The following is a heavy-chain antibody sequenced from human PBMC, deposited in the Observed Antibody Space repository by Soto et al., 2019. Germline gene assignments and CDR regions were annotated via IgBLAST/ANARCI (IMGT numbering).Heavy chain of an antibody. CDR3: ARVLDIVVVVGYYGMDV. J-gene: IGHJ6*02. CDR1: GFTFSSYA. Sequence: PGGSLRLSCAASGFTFSSYAMLWVRQAPGKGLEWVAVISYDGSNKYYADSVKGRFTISRDNSKNTLYLQMNSLRAEDTAVYYCARVLDIVVVVGYYGMDVWGQGTTVTVSS. V-gene: IGHV3-30-3*01. D-gene: IGHD2-15*01. CDR2: ISYDGSNK.